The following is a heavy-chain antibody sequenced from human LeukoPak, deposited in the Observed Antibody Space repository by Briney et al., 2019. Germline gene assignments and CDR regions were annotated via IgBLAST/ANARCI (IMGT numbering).Heavy chain of an antibody. CDR1: GGSFSGYY. V-gene: IGHV4-34*01. D-gene: IGHD6-19*01. J-gene: IGHJ3*02. Sequence: SETLSLTCAVYGGSFSGYYWSWIRQPPGKGLEWIGEINHSGSTNYNPSLKSRVTISVDTSKNQFSLKLGSVTAADTAVYYCARVVRGWYDAFDIWGQGTMVTVSS. CDR2: INHSGST. CDR3: ARVVRGWYDAFDI.